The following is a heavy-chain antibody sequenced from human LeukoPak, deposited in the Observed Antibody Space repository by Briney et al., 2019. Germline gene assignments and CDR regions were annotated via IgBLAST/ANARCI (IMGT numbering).Heavy chain of an antibody. CDR3: ARGAAVAGTPYYYYGMDV. CDR2: IYSSGST. J-gene: IGHJ6*02. CDR1: GGSISNYY. D-gene: IGHD6-19*01. Sequence: PSETLSLTCTVSGGSISNYYWTWIRQPAGKGLEWIGRIYSSGSTNYNSSLKSRVTISVDTSKNQFSLKLSSVTAADTAVYYCARGAAVAGTPYYYYGMDVWGQGTTVTVSS. V-gene: IGHV4-4*07.